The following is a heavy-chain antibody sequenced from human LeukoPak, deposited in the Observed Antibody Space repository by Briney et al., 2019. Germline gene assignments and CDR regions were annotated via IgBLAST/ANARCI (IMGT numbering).Heavy chain of an antibody. V-gene: IGHV3-30*02. CDR2: IRYDGSNK. Sequence: GGSLRLSCEASGLSFGDYTMHWVRQAPGKGLEWVAFIRYDGSNKYYADSVKGRFTISRDDSKNTLYLQMNSLRAEDTAVYYCAKESESYDSSGSTFDYWGQGTLVTVSS. CDR1: GLSFGDYT. J-gene: IGHJ4*02. CDR3: AKESESYDSSGSTFDY. D-gene: IGHD3-22*01.